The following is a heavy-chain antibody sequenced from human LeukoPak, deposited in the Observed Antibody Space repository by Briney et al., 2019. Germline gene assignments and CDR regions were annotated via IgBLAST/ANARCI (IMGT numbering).Heavy chain of an antibody. J-gene: IGHJ4*02. V-gene: IGHV3-7*01. D-gene: IGHD1-26*01. CDR1: GFTFSTYW. Sequence: GGSLRLSCAASGFTFSTYWMSWVRQAPGKGLEWVANIKQDGREKYYVDSVKGRFTISRDNAKNSLYLQMNTLRAEDTAVYYCARGEYSGSYYAGYFDYWGQGTLVTVSS. CDR3: ARGEYSGSYYAGYFDY. CDR2: IKQDGREK.